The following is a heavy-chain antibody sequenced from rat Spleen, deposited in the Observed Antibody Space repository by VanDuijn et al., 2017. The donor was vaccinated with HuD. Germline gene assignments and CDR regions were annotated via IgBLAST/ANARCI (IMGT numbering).Heavy chain of an antibody. D-gene: IGHD1-9*01. J-gene: IGHJ2*01. Sequence: EVQLVESGGGLVQPGRSLKFSCAASGFTFGDYAMAWVRQAPTKGLEWVATISSDGRRNYYRDSVKGRFTISRDNAKSSLYLQMDSLRSADTATYYGARRHYGYTDYFDYWGQGVMVTVSS. CDR2: ISSDGRRN. CDR3: ARRHYGYTDYFDY. V-gene: IGHV5-17*01. CDR1: GFTFGDYA.